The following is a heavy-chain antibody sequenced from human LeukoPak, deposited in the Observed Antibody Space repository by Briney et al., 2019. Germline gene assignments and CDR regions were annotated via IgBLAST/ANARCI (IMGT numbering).Heavy chain of an antibody. CDR2: IYSDGST. D-gene: IGHD3-3*01. CDR1: GFTVSSNY. V-gene: IGHV3-53*04. CDR3: AISSSGDNGYYYGMDV. J-gene: IGHJ6*02. Sequence: PGGSLRLSYAASGFTVSSNYMSWVRQAPGKGLEWVSLIYSDGSTYYADSVKGRFSISRHNSKNTLYLQMNSLRAEDTAVYYCAISSSGDNGYYYGMDVWGQGTTVTVSS.